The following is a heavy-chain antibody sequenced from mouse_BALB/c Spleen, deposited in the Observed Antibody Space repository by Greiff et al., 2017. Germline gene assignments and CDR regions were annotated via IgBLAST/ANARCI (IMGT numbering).Heavy chain of an antibody. D-gene: IGHD2-4*01. CDR1: GYTFTDYA. CDR2: ISTYYGDA. V-gene: IGHV1S137*01. J-gene: IGHJ2*01. CDR3: ARDDYDGFDY. Sequence: QVQLKESGAELVRPGVSVNISCKGSGYTFTDYAMHWVKQSHAKSLEWIGVISTYYGDASYNQKFKGKATMTVDKSSSTAYMELARLTSEDSAIYYCARDDYDGFDYWGQGTTLTVSS.